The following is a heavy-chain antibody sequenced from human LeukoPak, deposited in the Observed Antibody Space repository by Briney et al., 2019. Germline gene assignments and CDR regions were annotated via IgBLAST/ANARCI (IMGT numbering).Heavy chain of an antibody. CDR1: GFTFRTSG. D-gene: IGHD6-19*01. CDR3: ARGGWFYLRGYFDY. Sequence: GSLRLSCAASGFTFRTSGMSWVRQSTGKGLEWIGEINHSGSTNYNPSLKSRVTISIDTSKNQFFLNLSSVTAADTAVYYCARGGWFYLRGYFDYWGQGTLVTVSS. V-gene: IGHV4-34*01. CDR2: INHSGST. J-gene: IGHJ4*02.